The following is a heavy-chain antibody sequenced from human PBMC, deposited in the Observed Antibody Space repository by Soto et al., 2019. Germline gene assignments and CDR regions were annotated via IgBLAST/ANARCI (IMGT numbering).Heavy chain of an antibody. CDR2: IYSGGST. CDR1: GFTVSSNY. CDR3: ARAMDAAMASKDNWFDP. D-gene: IGHD5-18*01. J-gene: IGHJ5*02. Sequence: TGGSLRLSCASSGFTVSSNYMSWVRQAPGKGLEWVSVIYSGGSTYYADSVKGRFTISRDNSKNTLYLQMNSLRDEDTAVYYCARAMDAAMASKDNWFDPWGQGTLVTVSS. V-gene: IGHV3-66*01.